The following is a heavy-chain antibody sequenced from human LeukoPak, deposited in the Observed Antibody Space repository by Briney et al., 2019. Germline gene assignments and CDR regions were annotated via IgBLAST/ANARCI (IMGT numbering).Heavy chain of an antibody. J-gene: IGHJ3*02. D-gene: IGHD3-3*02. CDR1: GFTFSSYS. Sequence: PGGSLTLSCAASGFTFSSYSMNWVRQAPGKGLEWFSYISSGSSTIYYADSVKGRFTISRDNAKNSLYVQMNSLRAEDTAVYYCASSTASRAFDMWGQGTMVTVSS. V-gene: IGHV3-48*01. CDR3: ASSTASRAFDM. CDR2: ISSGSSTI.